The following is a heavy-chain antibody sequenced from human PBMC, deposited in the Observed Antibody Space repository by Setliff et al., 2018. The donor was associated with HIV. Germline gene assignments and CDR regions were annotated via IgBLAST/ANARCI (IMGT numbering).Heavy chain of an antibody. CDR2: IRSKAYGGTT. V-gene: IGHV3-49*04. D-gene: IGHD3-22*01. CDR1: GFTFGDYA. CDR3: TRFRITMIVVVMEDAFDI. Sequence: GESLKISCTASGFTFGDYAMSWVRQAPGKGLEWVGFIRSKAYGGTTEYAASVKGRFTISRDDSKSIAYLQMNSLKTEDTAVYYCTRFRITMIVVVMEDAFDIWGQGTMVTVSS. J-gene: IGHJ3*02.